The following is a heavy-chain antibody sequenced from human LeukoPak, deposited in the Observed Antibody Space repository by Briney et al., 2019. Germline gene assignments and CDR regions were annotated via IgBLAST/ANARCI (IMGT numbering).Heavy chain of an antibody. V-gene: IGHV6-1*01. CDR3: AREDSDTYSYPHLFDY. Sequence: SQTLSLTCAISGDSVSSNSAAWNWIRQSPSRGLEWLGRTYYRSKWYNDYAVSVKSRITINPDTSKNQFSLQLNSVTPEDTAVYYCAREDSDTYSYPHLFDYWGQGTLVTVSS. D-gene: IGHD3-22*01. CDR1: GDSVSSNSAA. J-gene: IGHJ4*02. CDR2: TYYRSKWYN.